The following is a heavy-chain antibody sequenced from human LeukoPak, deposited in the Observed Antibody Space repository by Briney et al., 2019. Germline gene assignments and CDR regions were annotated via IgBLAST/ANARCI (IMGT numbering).Heavy chain of an antibody. CDR1: GFTLSSYA. J-gene: IGHJ4*02. D-gene: IGHD6-13*01. CDR3: AKDRDSSSPPGHYFDY. CDR2: ISGSGGST. V-gene: IGHV3-23*01. Sequence: PGGSLRLSCAASGFTLSSYAMTWVRQAPGKGLEWGSGISGSGGSTYYAESVKGRFTISRDNSKNTLYVQINSLRAEDTAVYYCAKDRDSSSPPGHYFDYWGQGTLVTVSS.